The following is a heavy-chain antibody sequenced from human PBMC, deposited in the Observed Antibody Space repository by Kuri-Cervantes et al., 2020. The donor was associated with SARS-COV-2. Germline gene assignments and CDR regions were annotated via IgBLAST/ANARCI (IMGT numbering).Heavy chain of an antibody. CDR1: GFTVSSNY. D-gene: IGHD6-19*01. Sequence: GESLKISCAASGFTVSSNYMSWVRQAPGKGLEWVSVIYSGGSTYYADSVKGRFTISRDNSKNTLYLQMNSLRAEDTAVYYCARPGRIAVAGTDYWGQGTLVTVSS. J-gene: IGHJ4*02. V-gene: IGHV3-66*04. CDR3: ARPGRIAVAGTDY. CDR2: IYSGGST.